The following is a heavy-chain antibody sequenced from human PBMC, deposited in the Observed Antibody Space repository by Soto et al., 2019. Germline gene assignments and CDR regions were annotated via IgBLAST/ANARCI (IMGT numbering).Heavy chain of an antibody. CDR3: TSMNDRDAFDI. D-gene: IGHD1-1*01. J-gene: IGHJ3*02. CDR2: IKNKADGGTT. V-gene: IGHV3-15*01. CDR1: LLNFNIAW. Sequence: EEQLVESGGGLVKRGESLRLSCAASLLNFNIAWLSWVRQAPGKGLEWVGRIKNKADGGTTDNAAPVKDRFTISRDDSRSTLYLQMNSLKTEDTAMYYCTSMNDRDAFDIWGHGTMVTVSS.